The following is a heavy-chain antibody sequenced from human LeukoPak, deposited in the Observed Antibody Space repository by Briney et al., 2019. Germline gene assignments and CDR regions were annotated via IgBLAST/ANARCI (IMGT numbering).Heavy chain of an antibody. V-gene: IGHV3-30-3*01. CDR1: GFTFSSYA. D-gene: IGHD1-26*01. Sequence: QPGGSLRLSCAASGFTFSSYAMHWVRQAPGKGLEWVAVISYDGSNKYYADSVKGRFTISRDNSKNTLYPQVNSLRAEDTAVYYCARGEWELLDYWGQGTLVTVSS. J-gene: IGHJ4*02. CDR2: ISYDGSNK. CDR3: ARGEWELLDY.